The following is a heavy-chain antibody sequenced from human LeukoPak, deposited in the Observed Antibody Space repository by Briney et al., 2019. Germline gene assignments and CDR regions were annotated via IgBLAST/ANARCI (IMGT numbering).Heavy chain of an antibody. D-gene: IGHD4-11*01. Sequence: PSETLSLTCTVSGGSISGYYWSWIRQPAGKGLEWIGRIYTSGSTNYNPSLKSRVTMSVDTSKNQFSLKLSSVTATDTAVYYCARNRGSTVITDQYYYYYRDVWGKGTTVTVSS. CDR1: GGSISGYY. CDR3: ARNRGSTVITDQYYYYYRDV. V-gene: IGHV4-4*07. CDR2: IYTSGST. J-gene: IGHJ6*03.